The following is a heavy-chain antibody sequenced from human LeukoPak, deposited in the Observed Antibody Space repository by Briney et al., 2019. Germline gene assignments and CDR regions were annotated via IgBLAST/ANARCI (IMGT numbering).Heavy chain of an antibody. J-gene: IGHJ4*02. V-gene: IGHV3-21*04. Sequence: PGGSLRLSCVVSGFPFSTYSMNWVRQAPGKGLEWVSSIINSGTYIYYADSVKGRFTISRDNSKNTLYLQMNSLRADDTAVYYCAKEPDSSGYFGYWGQGTLVTVSS. CDR3: AKEPDSSGYFGY. D-gene: IGHD3-22*01. CDR2: IINSGTYI. CDR1: GFPFSTYS.